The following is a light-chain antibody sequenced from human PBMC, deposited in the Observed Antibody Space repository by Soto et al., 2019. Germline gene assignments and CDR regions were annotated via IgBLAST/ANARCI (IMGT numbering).Light chain of an antibody. CDR1: SSNIGAGYD. J-gene: IGLJ3*02. CDR2: DNN. V-gene: IGLV1-40*01. Sequence: QPVLTQPPSVSGAPGQRVTISCTGSSSNIGAGYDVHWYQQLPGTAPRLLIYDNNNRPSGVPDRLSGSKSGTSASLAITGLQAEDEADYYCQSYDISLSAWVFGGGTKVTVL. CDR3: QSYDISLSAWV.